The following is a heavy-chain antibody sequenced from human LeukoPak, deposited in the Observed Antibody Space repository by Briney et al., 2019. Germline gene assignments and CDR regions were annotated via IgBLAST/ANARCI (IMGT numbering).Heavy chain of an antibody. D-gene: IGHD6-19*01. CDR3: ATLSTVGSSKWLVLDY. Sequence: SETLSLTCTVSGYSISSGYYWGWIRQPPGKGLEWIGSIYHSGSTYYNPSLKSRVTISVDTSKNQFSLKLSSVTAADTAVYYCATLSTVGSSKWLVLDYWGQGTLVTVSS. J-gene: IGHJ4*02. V-gene: IGHV4-38-2*02. CDR2: IYHSGST. CDR1: GYSISSGYY.